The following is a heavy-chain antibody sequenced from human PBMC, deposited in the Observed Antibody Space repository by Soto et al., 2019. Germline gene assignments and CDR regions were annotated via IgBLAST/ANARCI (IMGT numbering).Heavy chain of an antibody. CDR2: IYYSGST. Sequence: ETLSLTCTVSGGSVSSGSYYWSWIRQPPGKGLEWIGYIYYSGSTNYNPSLKSRVTISVDTSKNQFSLKLSSVTAADTAVYYCARRPSTSSPLNWFDPWGQGILVTVSS. J-gene: IGHJ5*02. CDR1: GGSVSSGSYY. V-gene: IGHV4-61*01. D-gene: IGHD6-6*01. CDR3: ARRPSTSSPLNWFDP.